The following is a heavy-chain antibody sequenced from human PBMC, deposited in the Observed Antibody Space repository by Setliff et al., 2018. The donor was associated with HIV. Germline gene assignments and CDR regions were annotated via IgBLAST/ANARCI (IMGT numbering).Heavy chain of an antibody. Sequence: ASETLSLTCAVSGYSISSGYYWGWIRQPPGKGLEWIGSISHSGSTYYNPSLKSRVTISVDTSKSHVSLRLSSVTAADTGVYYCARHRDPPGTGWIFYYYYMDLWGEGTTVTVSS. CDR2: ISHSGST. J-gene: IGHJ6*03. D-gene: IGHD5-12*01. CDR1: GYSISSGYY. CDR3: ARHRDPPGTGWIFYYYYMDL. V-gene: IGHV4-38-2*01.